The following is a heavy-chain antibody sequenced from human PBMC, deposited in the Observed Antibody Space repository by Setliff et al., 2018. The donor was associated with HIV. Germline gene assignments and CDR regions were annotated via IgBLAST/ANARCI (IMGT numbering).Heavy chain of an antibody. J-gene: IGHJ6*02. CDR3: ARDRFSKTTVVTLPPTYSGMDV. V-gene: IGHV1-18*01. CDR2: IGPYNGRT. Sequence: ASVKVSCKTSGYMFIAYGMSWVRRAPGQGLEWMGWIGPYNGRTEYAQEFQGRVSLTIDTSASTAYMELRSLRSDDTAVYYCARDRFSKTTVVTLPPTYSGMDVWGQGSTVTVSS. CDR1: GYMFIAYG. D-gene: IGHD4-17*01.